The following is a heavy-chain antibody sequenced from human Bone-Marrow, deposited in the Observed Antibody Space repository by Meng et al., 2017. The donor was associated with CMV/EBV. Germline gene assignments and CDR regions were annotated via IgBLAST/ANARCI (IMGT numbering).Heavy chain of an antibody. CDR2: LDWNGGGT. J-gene: IGHJ4*02. D-gene: IGHD6-13*01. CDR3: ARGGSSSWRQGVLDY. V-gene: IGHV3-20*01. Sequence: GGSLRLSCAASGFTFSSYGMHWVRQAPGKGLEWVSGLDWNGGGTGYADSVEGRFTISRDNAKNSLYLQMNSLRAEDTALYLCARGGSSSWRQGVLDYWGQGTLVTVSS. CDR1: GFTFSSYG.